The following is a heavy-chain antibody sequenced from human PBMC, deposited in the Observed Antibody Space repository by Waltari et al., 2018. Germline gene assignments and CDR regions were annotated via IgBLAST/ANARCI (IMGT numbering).Heavy chain of an antibody. J-gene: IGHJ4*02. CDR2: IAPCDSST. D-gene: IGHD6-19*01. CDR3: ARHAFGGYGWYYFDL. Sequence: EVQLVQSGGAVKKPGASLRISCKGSGYNFPTYWLRWVHQMPGKSLEWMGKIAPCDSSTSYSPSFQGHVTISADRATDTTYLHWSSLRASDTAMYYCARHAFGGYGWYYFDLWGQGTLATVSS. V-gene: IGHV5-10-1*03. CDR1: GYNFPTYW.